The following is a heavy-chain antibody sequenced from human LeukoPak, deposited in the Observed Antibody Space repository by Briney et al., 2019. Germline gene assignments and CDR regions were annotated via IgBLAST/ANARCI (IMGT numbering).Heavy chain of an antibody. CDR1: GFTFSSYT. Sequence: GFLRLSCAASGFTFSSYTMNWVRQAPGKGLEWVSGISISGGSTYYADSVKGRFTISRDNSKNTLYLQMNGLRAEDTAAYYCATKGTGLSDYWGQGTLVTVSS. CDR3: ATKGTGLSDY. V-gene: IGHV3-23*01. J-gene: IGHJ4*02. CDR2: ISISGGST. D-gene: IGHD1-1*01.